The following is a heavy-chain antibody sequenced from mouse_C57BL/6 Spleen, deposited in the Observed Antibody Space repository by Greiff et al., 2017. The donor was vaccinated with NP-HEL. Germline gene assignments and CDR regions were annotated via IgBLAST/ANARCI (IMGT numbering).Heavy chain of an antibody. CDR2: IWSDGST. CDR1: GFSLTSYG. Sequence: QVQLKESGPGLVAPSQSLSITCTVSGFSLTSYGVHWVRQPPGKGLEWLVVIWSDGSTTYNSALKSRLSISKDNSKSQVFLKMNSLQTDDTAMYYCARHNYYGSSSRAMDYWGQGTSVTVSS. V-gene: IGHV2-6-1*01. J-gene: IGHJ4*01. D-gene: IGHD1-1*01. CDR3: ARHNYYGSSSRAMDY.